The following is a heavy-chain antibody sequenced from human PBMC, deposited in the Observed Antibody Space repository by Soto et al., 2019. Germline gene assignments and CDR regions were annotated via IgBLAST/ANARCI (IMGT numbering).Heavy chain of an antibody. V-gene: IGHV2-5*02. J-gene: IGHJ4*02. CDR3: AYTPFVLRSGWNFDF. Sequence: QITLKESGPTLVIPTQTLTLTSTFAGFSLNTRGVGVGWIRQPPGKALEWVALIHWDDEKRYTPSLRNTLTITKDTTKNQVDLIMTNMDPVDTATYYCAYTPFVLRSGWNFDFWGQGILVTASS. CDR1: GFSLNTRGVG. CDR2: IHWDDEK. D-gene: IGHD6-19*01.